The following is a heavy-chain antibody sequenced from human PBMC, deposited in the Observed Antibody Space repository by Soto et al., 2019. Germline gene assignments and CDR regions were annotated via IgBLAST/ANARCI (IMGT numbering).Heavy chain of an antibody. CDR1: GFSFRSFG. CDR2: ISFDGSNQ. V-gene: IGHV3-30*18. CDR3: AKDRGRGRYPGGDFDH. D-gene: IGHD1-26*01. J-gene: IGHJ4*02. Sequence: QMQLVESGGGVVQPGRSLRLSCGASGFSFRSFGMHWVRQSPAKGLEWLAIISFDGSNQYYADSVKGQFIISRDNSKNTVYLEMNNLRPEDTAVYYCAKDRGRGRYPGGDFDHWGLGTRVTVSS.